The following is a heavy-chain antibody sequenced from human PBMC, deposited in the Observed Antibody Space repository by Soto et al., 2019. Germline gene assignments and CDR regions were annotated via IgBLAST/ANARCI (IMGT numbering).Heavy chain of an antibody. Sequence: SLKLSCAASGFTFSSYGMHWVRQAPGKGLEWVAVIWYDGSNKYYADSVKGRFTISRDNSKNTLYLQVNSLRAEDTAVYYCARGGTTGTPIFDYYGMDVWGQGTTVTVSS. V-gene: IGHV3-33*01. CDR2: IWYDGSNK. J-gene: IGHJ6*02. CDR3: ARGGTTGTPIFDYYGMDV. CDR1: GFTFSSYG. D-gene: IGHD1-1*01.